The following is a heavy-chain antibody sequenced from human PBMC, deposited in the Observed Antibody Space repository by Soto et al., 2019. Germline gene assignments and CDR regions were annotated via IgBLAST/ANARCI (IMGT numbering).Heavy chain of an antibody. Sequence: ASVKVSCKASGYTFTSYDINWVRQATGQGLEWMGWMNPNSGNTGYAQKFQGRVTMTRNTSISTAYMELSSLRSEDTAVYYCARRGLLWFGELSPFDYSYGMDVWGQGTTVTVSS. D-gene: IGHD3-10*01. CDR3: ARRGLLWFGELSPFDYSYGMDV. CDR1: GYTFTSYD. J-gene: IGHJ6*02. CDR2: MNPNSGNT. V-gene: IGHV1-8*01.